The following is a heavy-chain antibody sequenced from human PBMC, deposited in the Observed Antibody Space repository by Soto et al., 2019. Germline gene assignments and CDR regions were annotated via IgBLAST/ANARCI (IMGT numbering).Heavy chain of an antibody. V-gene: IGHV4-38-2*01. D-gene: IGHD3-22*01. J-gene: IGHJ5*02. CDR1: GYSISSGYY. Sequence: LSLTCAVSGYSISSGYYWGWLRQPPGKALEWVGSIYHGGRTYYYQFLNSRVTLSTDMTNSRVSLILNSVTAADTAVYYCARVGPWVPYYYDSSPYTLENWFDPWGQGTLVTVSS. CDR3: ARVGPWVPYYYDSSPYTLENWFDP. CDR2: IYHGGRT.